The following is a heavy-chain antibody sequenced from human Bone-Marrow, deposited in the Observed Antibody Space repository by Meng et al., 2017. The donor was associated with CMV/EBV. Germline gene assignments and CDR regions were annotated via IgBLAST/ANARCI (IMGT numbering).Heavy chain of an antibody. D-gene: IGHD3-10*01. V-gene: IGHV3-74*01. Sequence: GESLKISCVASGITFNSYGMHWVRQDPGKGLEWVGCISTDGRFSSCADSVKGRFTVSRDNAKNTVYLQMNSLRVEDTAIYYCGDFGAGWGQGTLVTVSS. CDR2: ISTDGRFS. CDR1: GITFNSYG. J-gene: IGHJ4*02. CDR3: GDFGAG.